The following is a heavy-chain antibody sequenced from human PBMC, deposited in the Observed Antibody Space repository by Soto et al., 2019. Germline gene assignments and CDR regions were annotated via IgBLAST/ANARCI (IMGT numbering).Heavy chain of an antibody. J-gene: IGHJ4*02. CDR2: IYYNGTT. CDR1: GCSLMSPNFC. CDR3: ARWDGVSDY. Sequence: SETPSPTSPGIGCSLMSPNFCWSWIRQHPGKGPEWIGNIYYNGTTTYSPSLESRLTISLDPSKNQFSLTLKSVTAADTAVYYCARWDGVSDYWGQGTLVTVSS. V-gene: IGHV4-31*03. D-gene: IGHD2-8*01.